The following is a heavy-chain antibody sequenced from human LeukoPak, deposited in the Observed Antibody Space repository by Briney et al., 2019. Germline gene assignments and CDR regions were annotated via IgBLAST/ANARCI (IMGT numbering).Heavy chain of an antibody. J-gene: IGHJ3*02. Sequence: SETLSLTCTVSGGSISSSSYSWGWIRQPPGKGLEWIGSIYYSGSTYYNPSLKSRVTISVDTSKNQFSLKLSSVTAADTAVYYCARDWGYCSGGSCSVGAFDIWGQGTMVTVSS. V-gene: IGHV4-39*07. D-gene: IGHD2-15*01. CDR1: GGSISSSSYS. CDR3: ARDWGYCSGGSCSVGAFDI. CDR2: IYYSGST.